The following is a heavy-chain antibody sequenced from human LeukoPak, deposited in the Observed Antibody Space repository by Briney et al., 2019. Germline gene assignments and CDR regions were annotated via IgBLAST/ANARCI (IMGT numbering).Heavy chain of an antibody. Sequence: PSETLSLTCTVSGGSISSYYWSWIRQPAAQGLEWIGRIYTSGSTNYNPSLKSRVTMSVDTSKNQFSLKLSSVTAADTAVYYCARDAAGGDSSSPFFDYWGQGTLVTVSP. J-gene: IGHJ4*02. CDR2: IYTSGST. V-gene: IGHV4-4*07. CDR1: GGSISSYY. CDR3: ARDAAGGDSSSPFFDY. D-gene: IGHD6-6*01.